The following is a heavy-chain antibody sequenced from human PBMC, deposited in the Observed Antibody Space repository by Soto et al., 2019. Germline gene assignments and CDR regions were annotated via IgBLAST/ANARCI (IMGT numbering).Heavy chain of an antibody. D-gene: IGHD3-9*01. V-gene: IGHV3-11*03. CDR3: AKTPFTYYDILTGFPDPYFDY. CDR2: ISSSSSCT. Sequence: GGSLRLSCAASGFTFSDYYMSWIRQAPGKGLEWVSAISSSSSCTNYAGSVKGRSTISRDNSKNSLYLQMNSLRAEDTAVYYCAKTPFTYYDILTGFPDPYFDYWGQGTLVTVSS. J-gene: IGHJ4*02. CDR1: GFTFSDYY.